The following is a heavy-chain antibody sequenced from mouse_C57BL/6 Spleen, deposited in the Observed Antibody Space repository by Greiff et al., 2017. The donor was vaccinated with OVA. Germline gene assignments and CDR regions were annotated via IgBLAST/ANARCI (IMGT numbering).Heavy chain of an antibody. CDR2: IYPGDGDT. Sequence: QVQLQQSGPELVKPGASVKISCKASGYAFSSSWMNWVKQRPGQGLEWIGRIYPGDGDTNYNGKFKGKATLTADKSSSTAYMQLSSLTSEDSAVYSCARSGIYYYGSSPSDYYAMDYWGQGTSVTVSA. CDR3: ARSGIYYYGSSPSDYYAMDY. J-gene: IGHJ4*01. D-gene: IGHD1-1*01. CDR1: GYAFSSSW. V-gene: IGHV1-82*01.